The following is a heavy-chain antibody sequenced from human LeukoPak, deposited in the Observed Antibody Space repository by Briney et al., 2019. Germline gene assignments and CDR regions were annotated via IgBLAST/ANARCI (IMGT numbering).Heavy chain of an antibody. V-gene: IGHV1-46*01. J-gene: IGHJ5*02. CDR1: GYTFTSYY. Sequence: GASVKVSCKASGYTFTSYYMHWVRQAPGQGLEWMGIINPSGGSTSYAQKFQGRVTMTRDTSTSTVYMELSSLRSEDTAVYYCARDSITMVRGALGVFDPWGQGTGVTVSS. CDR2: INPSGGST. CDR3: ARDSITMVRGALGVFDP. D-gene: IGHD3-10*01.